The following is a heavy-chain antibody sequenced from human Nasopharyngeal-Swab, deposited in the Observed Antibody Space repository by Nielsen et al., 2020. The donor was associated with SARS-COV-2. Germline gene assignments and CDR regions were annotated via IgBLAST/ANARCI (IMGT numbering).Heavy chain of an antibody. CDR2: IKQDGSEK. Sequence: GESLKISCAASGFTFSSYWMSWVRQAPGKGLEWVANIKQDGSEKYYVDSVKGRFTISRDKAKNSLYLQMKSLRAEDTAVYYCARYGWLQFLTPLYWYFDLWGRGTLVTVSS. D-gene: IGHD5-24*01. V-gene: IGHV3-7*04. CDR1: GFTFSSYW. CDR3: ARYGWLQFLTPLYWYFDL. J-gene: IGHJ2*01.